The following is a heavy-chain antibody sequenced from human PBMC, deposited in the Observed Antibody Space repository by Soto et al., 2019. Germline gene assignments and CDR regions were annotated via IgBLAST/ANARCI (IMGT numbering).Heavy chain of an antibody. CDR1: GGTFSSDA. D-gene: IGHD6-13*01. Sequence: QVLLVQSGAEVKKPGSSVKVSCKASGGTFSSDAISWARQAPGQGLEWMGGIIPIFGTANYAQKFQGRVTITADESTSTAYMELSSLRSEDTAVYYCARAPGSSWYQDRTESDPWGQGTLVTVSS. CDR2: IIPIFGTA. V-gene: IGHV1-69*12. CDR3: ARAPGSSWYQDRTESDP. J-gene: IGHJ5*02.